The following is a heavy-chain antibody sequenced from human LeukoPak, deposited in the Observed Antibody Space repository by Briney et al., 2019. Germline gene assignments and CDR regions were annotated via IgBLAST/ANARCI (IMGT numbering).Heavy chain of an antibody. CDR3: ARRREEFYFDY. V-gene: IGHV3-48*03. D-gene: IGHD3-10*01. CDR1: GFKFSSYE. CDR2: ISTGGSAK. J-gene: IGHJ4*02. Sequence: GGSLRLSCAASGFKFSSYEMNWVRQAPGKGLEWVSYISTGGSAKYYADSVKGRFTVTRDNTKNSLFLQMDSLRADDTAVYYCARRREEFYFDYWGQGSLVTVSS.